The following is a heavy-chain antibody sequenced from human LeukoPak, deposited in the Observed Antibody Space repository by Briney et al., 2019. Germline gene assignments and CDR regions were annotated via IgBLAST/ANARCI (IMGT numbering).Heavy chain of an antibody. D-gene: IGHD3-3*01. CDR3: ARAYYDFWSGYKNWFDP. CDR1: GGSISSYY. Sequence: ASETLSLTCTVSGGSISSYYWSWIRQPPGKGLEWIGYIYYSGSTNYNPSLKSRVTISVDTSKNQFSLKLSSVTAADTAVYYCARAYYDFWSGYKNWFDPWGQGTLVTVSS. J-gene: IGHJ5*02. V-gene: IGHV4-59*01. CDR2: IYYSGST.